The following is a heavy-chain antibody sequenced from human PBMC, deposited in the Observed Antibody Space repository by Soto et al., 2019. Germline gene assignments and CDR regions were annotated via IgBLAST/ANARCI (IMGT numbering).Heavy chain of an antibody. V-gene: IGHV4-34*01. CDR1: GWSLSGYY. CDR2: INHSGST. D-gene: IGHD4-17*01. Sequence: XETLSLTCAVYGWSLSGYYWSWIRQPPGKGLEWIGEINHSGSTNYNPSLKSRVTISVDTSKNQFSLKLSSVTAADTAVYYCARTTVTTVYYYYGMDVWGQGTTVTVSS. J-gene: IGHJ6*02. CDR3: ARTTVTTVYYYYGMDV.